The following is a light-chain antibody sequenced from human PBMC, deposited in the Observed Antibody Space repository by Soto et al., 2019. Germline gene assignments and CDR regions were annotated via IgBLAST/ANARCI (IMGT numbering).Light chain of an antibody. CDR1: QSISTW. V-gene: IGKV1-5*03. CDR3: QQYNGYPHT. J-gene: IGKJ2*01. Sequence: DIQMTQSPSTLSASVGDRVTITCRANQSISTWLAWYQQKPGKAPKLLIYKASSLRNGVPSRFSGRGSGTEFTLTIYSLQPDDFASYYCQQYNGYPHTFGQGTKLEIK. CDR2: KAS.